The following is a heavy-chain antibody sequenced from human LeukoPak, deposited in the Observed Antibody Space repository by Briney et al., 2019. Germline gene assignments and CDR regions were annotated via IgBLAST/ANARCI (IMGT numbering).Heavy chain of an antibody. V-gene: IGHV4-4*07. Sequence: SETLSLTCTVPGGSISSYYWSWIRQPAGKGLEWIGRIYTSGSTNYNPSLRSRVTMSVDTSKNQFSLKLRSVTAADTAVYYCARDRQWLTSGESYYYGMDVWGQGTTVTVSS. CDR3: ARDRQWLTSGESYYYGMDV. D-gene: IGHD6-19*01. CDR1: GGSISSYY. CDR2: IYTSGST. J-gene: IGHJ6*02.